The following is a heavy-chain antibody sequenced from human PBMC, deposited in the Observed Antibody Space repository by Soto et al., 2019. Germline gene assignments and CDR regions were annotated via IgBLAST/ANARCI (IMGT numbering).Heavy chain of an antibody. CDR3: NLWQWLDRRFVDY. V-gene: IGHV4-28*01. Sequence: SETLSLTCAVSGYSISSSNWWGWIRQPPGKGLEWIGYIYYSGSTYYNPSLKSRVTMSVDTSKNQFSLKLSSVTAVDTAVYYCNLWQWLDRRFVDYWGQGTLVTVSS. CDR2: IYYSGST. J-gene: IGHJ4*02. CDR1: GYSISSSNW. D-gene: IGHD6-19*01.